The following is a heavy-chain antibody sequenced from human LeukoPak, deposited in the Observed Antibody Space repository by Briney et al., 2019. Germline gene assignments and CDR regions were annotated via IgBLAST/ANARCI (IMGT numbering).Heavy chain of an antibody. V-gene: IGHV3-48*02. Sequence: GGSLRLSCAASGFTFSSYSVNWVRQAPGKGLEWVSYISSSSSTIYYADSVKGRFTISRDNAKNSLYLQMNSLRDEDTAVYYCAREGYYYDSSGQDYWGQGTLVTVSS. CDR2: ISSSSSTI. J-gene: IGHJ4*02. CDR3: AREGYYYDSSGQDY. D-gene: IGHD3-22*01. CDR1: GFTFSSYS.